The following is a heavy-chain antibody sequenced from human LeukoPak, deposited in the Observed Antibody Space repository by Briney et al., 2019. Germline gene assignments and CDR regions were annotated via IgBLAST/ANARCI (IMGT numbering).Heavy chain of an antibody. V-gene: IGHV4-30-2*01. D-gene: IGHD3-10*01. J-gene: IGHJ5*02. CDR3: ARELWFVNAPGSWFDP. CDR2: IFHSESS. CDR1: GDSISSGDYS. Sequence: SQTLSLTCAVSGDSISSGDYSWSWIRQPSGKGLEWIGYIFHSESSYYNPSLKSRVTISVDKSKNQFSLRLTSVTAADTAVYYCARELWFVNAPGSWFDPWGQGTLVTVSS.